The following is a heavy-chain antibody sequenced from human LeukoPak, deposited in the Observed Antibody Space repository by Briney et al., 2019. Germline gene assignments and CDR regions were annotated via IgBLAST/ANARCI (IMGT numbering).Heavy chain of an antibody. J-gene: IGHJ4*02. CDR1: GFTFSSYW. CDR2: INKDGSVQ. Sequence: GGSLRLSCAASGFTFSSYWMTWVRQAPGKGLEWVANINKDGSVQYYVDSVKGRFTISRDNAKNSVYLQMNSLRAEDTAIYNCARIGYSSSTLDLWGRGTLVTVSS. D-gene: IGHD6-6*01. CDR3: ARIGYSSSTLDL. V-gene: IGHV3-7*03.